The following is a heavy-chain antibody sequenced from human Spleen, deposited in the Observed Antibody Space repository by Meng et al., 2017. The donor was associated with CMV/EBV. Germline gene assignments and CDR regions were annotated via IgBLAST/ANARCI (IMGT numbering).Heavy chain of an antibody. CDR1: GFAFSSCD. J-gene: IGHJ6*02. D-gene: IGHD3-10*01. V-gene: IGHV3-13*01. CDR3: ARDLYGSGSYDAGMDV. CDR2: IGTGGDT. Sequence: GESLKISCAGSGFAFSSCDMHWVRQGTGKGLKSISVIGTGGDTHYAGSVKGRFTISRENAKKSLHLQVKSLRAGDTAVYYCARDLYGSGSYDAGMDVWGQGTTVTVSS.